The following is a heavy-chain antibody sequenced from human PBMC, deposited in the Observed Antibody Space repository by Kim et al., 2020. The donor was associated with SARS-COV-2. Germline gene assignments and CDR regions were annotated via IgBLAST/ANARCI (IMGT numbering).Heavy chain of an antibody. CDR1: GFTFSSYS. CDR3: ARAVAEPNEYYYYYYGMDV. J-gene: IGHJ6*02. Sequence: GGSLRLSCAASGFTFSSYSMNWVRQAPGKGLEWVSYISSSSSTIYYADSVKGRFTISRDNAKNSLYLQMNSLRDEDTAVYYCARAVAEPNEYYYYYYGMDVWGQGTTVTVSS. CDR2: ISSSSSTI. D-gene: IGHD6-19*01. V-gene: IGHV3-48*02.